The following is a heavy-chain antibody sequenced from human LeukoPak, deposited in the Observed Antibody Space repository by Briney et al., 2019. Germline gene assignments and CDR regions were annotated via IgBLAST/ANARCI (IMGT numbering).Heavy chain of an antibody. J-gene: IGHJ4*02. Sequence: GGPHRLSCAASGFIFSNYNMNWVRQAPGKGLEWVSHISSSSSTIYYADSVKGRFTISRDNAKNSLYLQMNNLRDEDTAVYYCAREILSGYSDYWGQGTLVTVSS. D-gene: IGHD3-9*01. V-gene: IGHV3-48*02. CDR1: GFIFSNYN. CDR3: AREILSGYSDY. CDR2: ISSSSSTI.